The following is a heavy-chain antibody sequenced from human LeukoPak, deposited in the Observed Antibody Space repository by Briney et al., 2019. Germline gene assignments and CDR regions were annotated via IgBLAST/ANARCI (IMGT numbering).Heavy chain of an antibody. D-gene: IGHD2-2*02. CDR2: IYYSVST. J-gene: IGHJ3*02. V-gene: IGHV4-39*01. CDR3: AGQSPTLGYCSSTSCYTPLGAFDI. Sequence: SETLSLTCTVSGPSISSSSYYGAWIRQPPGKGLEWIGRIYYSVSTYYNPSLKSRVTISVDTSKNQFSLKLSSVTAADTAVYYCAGQSPTLGYCSSTSCYTPLGAFDIWGQGTMVTVSS. CDR1: GPSISSSSYY.